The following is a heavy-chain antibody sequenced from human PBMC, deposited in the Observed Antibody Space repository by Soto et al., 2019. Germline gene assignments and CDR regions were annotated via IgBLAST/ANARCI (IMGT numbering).Heavy chain of an antibody. CDR3: ARVAAIMECLVFDY. CDR2: IYYSGST. D-gene: IGHD3-3*01. CDR1: GGSISSYY. Sequence: QVQLQESGPGLVKPSETLSLTCTVSGGSISSYYWSWIRQPPGKGLEWIGYIYYSGSTNYNPSLKSRVTISVDTSKSQFSLKLSSVPAADTAVYYCARVAAIMECLVFDYVGQGTLVTVAS. V-gene: IGHV4-59*01. J-gene: IGHJ4*02.